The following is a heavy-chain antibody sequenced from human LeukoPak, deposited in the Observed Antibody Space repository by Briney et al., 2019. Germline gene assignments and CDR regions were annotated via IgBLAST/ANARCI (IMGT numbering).Heavy chain of an antibody. D-gene: IGHD3-10*01. CDR3: AKDFITMVRGVIDY. CDR2: IRYDGSNK. V-gene: IGHV3-30*02. J-gene: IGHJ4*02. Sequence: GGSLRLSCAASGFTFSSYGMHWVRQAPGKGLEWVAFIRYDGSNKYYADSVKGRFTISRDNSKNTLYLQMNSLGAEDTAVYYCAKDFITMVRGVIDYWGQGTLVTVSS. CDR1: GFTFSSYG.